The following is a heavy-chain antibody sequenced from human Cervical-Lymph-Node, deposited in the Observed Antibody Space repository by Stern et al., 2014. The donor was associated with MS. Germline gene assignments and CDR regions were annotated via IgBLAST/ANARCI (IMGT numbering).Heavy chain of an antibody. CDR3: ARDVGTNAGDTFDI. CDR1: GYTFTSYS. J-gene: IGHJ3*02. CDR2: ISAYNGKT. V-gene: IGHV1-18*01. D-gene: IGHD1-26*01. Sequence: VQLVESGAEVKKPGASVMVSCKASGYTFTSYSISWVRQAPGQGLDWMGWISAYNGKTNYAQKFQGRVTITTDTYTRTAYLELRSLRSDDTAVYYCARDVGTNAGDTFDIWGQGTMVTVSS.